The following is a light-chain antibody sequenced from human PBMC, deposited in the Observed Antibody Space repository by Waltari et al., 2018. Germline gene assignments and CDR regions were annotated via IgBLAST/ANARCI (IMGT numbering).Light chain of an antibody. Sequence: QSVLTQPPSASGTPGQRVTISCSGSNSHIGSTTVNWYQRVPGTAPQLLIYSNDQRPSGVPDRFSASKSGTSASLAISGLQSEDEADYYCATWDDRLTGVVFGGVVFGGGTKVTVL. CDR1: NSHIGSTT. J-gene: IGLJ3*02. CDR3: ATWDDRLTGVVFGGVV. V-gene: IGLV1-44*01. CDR2: SND.